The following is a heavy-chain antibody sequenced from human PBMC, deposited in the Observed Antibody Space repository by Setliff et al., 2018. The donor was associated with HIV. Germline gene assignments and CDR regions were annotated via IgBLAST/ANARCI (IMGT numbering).Heavy chain of an antibody. J-gene: IGHJ5*02. V-gene: IGHV4-59*13. Sequence: LSLTCTFSTGSISRYYWNWIRQSPAKGLEWIGYINSSGSTKYNPSLKSRVTISIDTSKSQFSLRLNSVTAADTAVYYCARGGVGAALVWFDPWGQGTLVTVSS. CDR2: INSSGST. D-gene: IGHD1-26*01. CDR1: TGSISRYY. CDR3: ARGGVGAALVWFDP.